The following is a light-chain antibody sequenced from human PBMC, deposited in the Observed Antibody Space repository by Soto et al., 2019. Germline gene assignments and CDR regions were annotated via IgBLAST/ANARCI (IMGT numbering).Light chain of an antibody. CDR3: QQRSNWPPLLT. V-gene: IGKV3-11*01. CDR1: QSVSTY. J-gene: IGKJ4*01. CDR2: EAS. Sequence: EVVLTQSPATMSLYPGEGATLSFRSSQSVSTYLGWYQQKPGQAPRLLIFEASKRATGIPDRISGSGSGTDFTLTISSLEPEDFAVYYCQQRSNWPPLLTFGGGTKVDIK.